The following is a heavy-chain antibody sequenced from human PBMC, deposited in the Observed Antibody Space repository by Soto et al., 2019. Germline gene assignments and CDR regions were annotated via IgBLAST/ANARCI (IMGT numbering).Heavy chain of an antibody. D-gene: IGHD3-3*01. J-gene: IGHJ6*02. V-gene: IGHV4-34*01. Sequence: TSETLSLTCAVYGGSFSCYYWSCIRQPPGEGLEWIGEINHSGSTNYNPSLKSRVTISVDTSKNKFSLKLSSVTAADTAVYYCVSGWYFEGGAYYYFGMDVWGQGTTVTVSS. CDR1: GGSFSCYY. CDR2: INHSGST. CDR3: VSGWYFEGGAYYYFGMDV.